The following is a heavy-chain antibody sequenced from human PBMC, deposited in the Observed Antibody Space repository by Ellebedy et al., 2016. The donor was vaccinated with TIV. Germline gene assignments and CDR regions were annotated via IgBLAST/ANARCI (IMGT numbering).Heavy chain of an antibody. CDR2: VRYDGSKS. V-gene: IGHV3-30*02. J-gene: IGHJ4*02. Sequence: GGSLRLSCAASRFTLSSYGMHWVRQAPGKGPEWVAFVRYDGSKSDYVDSVKGRFTISRDNSKNTLYLQMSSLRAEDTAVYYCARVESKYASSWFSFAYWGQGTLVTVSS. D-gene: IGHD6-13*01. CDR1: RFTLSSYG. CDR3: ARVESKYASSWFSFAY.